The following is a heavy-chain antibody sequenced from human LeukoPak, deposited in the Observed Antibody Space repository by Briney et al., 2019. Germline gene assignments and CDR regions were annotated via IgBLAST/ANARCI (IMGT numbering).Heavy chain of an antibody. CDR1: GFTFSRTW. CDR2: INSDGTST. D-gene: IGHD1-26*01. V-gene: IGHV3-74*01. CDR3: ARDNYYSIDY. Sequence: GGSLRLSCGASGFTFSRTWMHWVRQAPGKGLVCVSRINSDGTSTVYADSVKGRFTISRDNAKSTVYLQMSGLGVDGTAVYYCARDNYYSIDYWGQGTLVTVSS. J-gene: IGHJ4*02.